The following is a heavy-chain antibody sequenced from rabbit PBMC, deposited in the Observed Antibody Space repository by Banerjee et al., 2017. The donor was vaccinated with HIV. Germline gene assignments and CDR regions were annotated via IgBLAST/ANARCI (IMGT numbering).Heavy chain of an antibody. J-gene: IGHJ4*01. Sequence: QEQLEESGGGLVQPEGSLTLTCTASGFSFSAVYYMCWVRQAPGKGLEWIACISAGSSGRTYYASWAKGRFTISKTSSTTVTLQMTSLTAADTATYFCARDRTDSTGYYFNLWGPGTLVTV. D-gene: IGHD7-1*01. CDR2: ISAGSSGRT. CDR1: GFSFSAVYY. V-gene: IGHV1S45*01. CDR3: ARDRTDSTGYYFNL.